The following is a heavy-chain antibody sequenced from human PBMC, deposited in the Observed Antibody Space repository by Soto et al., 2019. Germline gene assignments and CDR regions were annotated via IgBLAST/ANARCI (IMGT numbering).Heavy chain of an antibody. V-gene: IGHV3-74*01. CDR3: ARVRTPAVIVGDNSGFDI. Sequence: PGGSLRLSCAASGFTFSYYYMHWVRQAPGKGLVWVSRINSDGGSTSYADSVKGRFTISRDNAKNTLYLQMNSLRAEDTAVYYCARVRTPAVIVGDNSGFDIWGQGTKVTVSS. J-gene: IGHJ3*02. CDR2: INSDGGST. D-gene: IGHD2-2*01. CDR1: GFTFSYYY.